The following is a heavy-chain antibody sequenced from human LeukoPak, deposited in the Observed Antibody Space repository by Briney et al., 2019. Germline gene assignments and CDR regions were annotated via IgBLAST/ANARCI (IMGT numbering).Heavy chain of an antibody. J-gene: IGHJ5*02. CDR1: GGSISSDY. CDR3: ARQFDP. CDR2: IYYSGST. V-gene: IGHV4-59*01. Sequence: SETLSLTCTVSGGSISSDYWSWIRQPPGRGLEWIGLIYYSGSTNYNPSLKSRVTISVDTSKNQFSLKLTSVTAADTAVYYCARQFDPWGQGTLVTVSS.